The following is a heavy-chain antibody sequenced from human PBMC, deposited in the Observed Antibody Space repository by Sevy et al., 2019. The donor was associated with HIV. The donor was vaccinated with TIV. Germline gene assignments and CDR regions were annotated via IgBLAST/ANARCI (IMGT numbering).Heavy chain of an antibody. J-gene: IGHJ6*02. CDR2: MNAGNGNT. CDR3: ARVNGLGYPDYYGMDV. V-gene: IGHV1-3*01. Sequence: ASVKVSCKASGYTFTSYAMHWVRQAPGQRLEWMGWMNAGNGNTKYSQKFQGRVTITRDTSASTAYMELSSLRSEDTAVYYCARVNGLGYPDYYGMDVWGQGTTVTVSS. D-gene: IGHD5-18*01. CDR1: GYTFTSYA.